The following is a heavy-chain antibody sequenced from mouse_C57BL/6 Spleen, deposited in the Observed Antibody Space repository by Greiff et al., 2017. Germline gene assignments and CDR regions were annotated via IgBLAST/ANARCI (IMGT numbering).Heavy chain of an antibody. J-gene: IGHJ2*01. V-gene: IGHV1-18*01. CDR3: ARYYDYDAGYYFDY. CDR2: INPNNGGT. Sequence: VQLQQSGPELVKPGASVKIPCKASGYTFTDYNMDWVKQSHGKSLEWIGDINPNNGGTIYNQKFKGKATLTVDKSSSTAYMELRSLTSEDTAVYYCARYYDYDAGYYFDYWGQGTTLTVSS. CDR1: GYTFTDYN. D-gene: IGHD2-4*01.